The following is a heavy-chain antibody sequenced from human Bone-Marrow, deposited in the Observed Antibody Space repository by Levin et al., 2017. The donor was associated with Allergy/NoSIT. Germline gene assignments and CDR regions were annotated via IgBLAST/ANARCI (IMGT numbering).Heavy chain of an antibody. Sequence: PGGSLRLSCAASGFTFSIGWMTWVRQAPGKGLEWVGRIKRISDGGTTDYAAPVKGRFTISRDDSKNTVYLQMNSLKTEDTAVYYCHLGTPGDDAYDNWGEGTMVTVSS. CDR1: GFTFSIGW. D-gene: IGHD1-14*01. CDR2: IKRISDGGTT. J-gene: IGHJ3*02. CDR3: HLGTPGDDAYDN. V-gene: IGHV3-15*01.